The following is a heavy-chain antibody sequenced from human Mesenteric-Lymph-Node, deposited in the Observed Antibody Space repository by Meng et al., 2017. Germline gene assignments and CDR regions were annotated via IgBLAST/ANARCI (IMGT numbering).Heavy chain of an antibody. J-gene: IGHJ3*01. V-gene: IGHV3-23*01. CDR2: ISGSGGAT. Sequence: GESLKISCAASTFSLSNYDMGWVRQAPGRGLEWISGISGSGGATYHADSVKGRFTVSKDNSQNKMYLQMDNLRVEDTAVYYCAKLTPNWGQGTMVTVSS. CDR3: AKLTPN. CDR1: TFSLSNYD.